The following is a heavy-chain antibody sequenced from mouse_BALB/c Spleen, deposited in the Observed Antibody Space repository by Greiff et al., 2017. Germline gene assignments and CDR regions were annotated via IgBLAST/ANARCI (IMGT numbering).Heavy chain of an antibody. CDR3: AGYYGSSFYAMDY. Sequence: EVKLVESGPGLVRPSQSLSLTCTVTGYSITSDYAWNWIRQFPGNKVEWMGYISYSGSTSYNPSLKSRISITRDTSKNQFFLQLNSVTTEDTATYSCAGYYGSSFYAMDYWGQGTSVTVSS. V-gene: IGHV3-2*02. D-gene: IGHD1-1*01. J-gene: IGHJ4*01. CDR1: GYSITSDYA. CDR2: ISYSGST.